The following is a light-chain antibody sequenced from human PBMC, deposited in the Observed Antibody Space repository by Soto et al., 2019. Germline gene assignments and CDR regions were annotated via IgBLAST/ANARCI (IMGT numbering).Light chain of an antibody. CDR1: QGISGA. V-gene: IGKV1-13*02. J-gene: IGKJ5*01. CDR2: DAS. CDR3: QQFNSYPIT. Sequence: IQLTQSPSSLSASVGDRVTITCRASQGISGALAWYQQKPGKAPRILIYDASTMGSGVPSRFSGSSSGTDFTLIISSLQPLDFATYYCQQFNSYPITFGQGTRLEIK.